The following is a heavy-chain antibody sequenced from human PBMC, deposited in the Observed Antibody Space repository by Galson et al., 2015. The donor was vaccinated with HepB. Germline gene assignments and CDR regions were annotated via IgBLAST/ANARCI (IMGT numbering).Heavy chain of an antibody. D-gene: IGHD4-17*01. Sequence: SVKVSCKASGYTFTSYGISWVRQAPGQGLEWMGWISAYNGNTNYAQKLQGRVTMTTDTSTSTAYMELRSLRSDDTAVYYCASGDGDYDWEFWHGMDVWGQGTTVTVSS. CDR2: ISAYNGNT. J-gene: IGHJ6*02. CDR1: GYTFTSYG. CDR3: ASGDGDYDWEFWHGMDV. V-gene: IGHV1-18*04.